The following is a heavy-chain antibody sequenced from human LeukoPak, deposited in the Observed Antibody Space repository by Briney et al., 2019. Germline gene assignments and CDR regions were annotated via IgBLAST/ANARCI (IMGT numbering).Heavy chain of an antibody. CDR3: ARGREIHGGSDTKLDDY. CDR2: ISPRSGDT. Sequence: ASVKVSCKASGYSFTDYYMHWVRQAPGQGLEWMGWISPRSGDTSYAQKFQGRVTMTGDTSINTVDMDPSGLTSDDTAVFYCARGREIHGGSDTKLDDYGGQGTLVTVSS. V-gene: IGHV1-2*02. CDR1: GYSFTDYY. D-gene: IGHD3-10*01. J-gene: IGHJ4*02.